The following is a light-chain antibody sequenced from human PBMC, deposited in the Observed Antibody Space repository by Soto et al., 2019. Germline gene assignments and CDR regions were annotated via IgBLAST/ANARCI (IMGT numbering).Light chain of an antibody. J-gene: IGKJ1*01. CDR3: LQPDNHSRT. V-gene: IGKV1-5*01. CDR2: DAS. Sequence: DSEMTQAASTMSLSVGDRGTMTCEASRSISDWLAWYQLKPGKAPRLLIFDASNLKSGVPSRFSGSGSGTDFTLTISSLQPDSLQTYYSLQPDNHSRTFAQGTKVDIK. CDR1: RSISDW.